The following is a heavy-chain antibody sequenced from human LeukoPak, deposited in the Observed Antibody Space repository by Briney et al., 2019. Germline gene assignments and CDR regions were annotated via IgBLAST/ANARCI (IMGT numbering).Heavy chain of an antibody. CDR3: ARGRYNRNWFDP. D-gene: IGHD1-14*01. CDR2: INHSGST. V-gene: IGHV4-34*01. Sequence: SETLSLTCAVYGGSFSGYYWSWIRQPPGKGLDWIGEINHSGSTNYNPSLKSRVTISVDTSKNQFSLKLSSVTAADTAVYYCARGRYNRNWFDPWGQGTLVTVSS. CDR1: GGSFSGYY. J-gene: IGHJ5*02.